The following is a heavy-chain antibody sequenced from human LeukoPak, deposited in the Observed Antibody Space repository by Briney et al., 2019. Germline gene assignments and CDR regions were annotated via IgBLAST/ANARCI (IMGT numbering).Heavy chain of an antibody. CDR2: ISGIGGST. J-gene: IGHJ4*02. D-gene: IGHD3-22*01. Sequence: PGGSLRLTCVVSRLTFRSDAMSWVRQAPGNGLEWVSAISGIGGSTYYADSVKGRFTISRDNSKNTLYLQMNSLRAEDTAVYYCAKDNSYDSSGYYPPSFDYWGQGTLVTVSS. CDR1: RLTFRSDA. V-gene: IGHV3-23*01. CDR3: AKDNSYDSSGYYPPSFDY.